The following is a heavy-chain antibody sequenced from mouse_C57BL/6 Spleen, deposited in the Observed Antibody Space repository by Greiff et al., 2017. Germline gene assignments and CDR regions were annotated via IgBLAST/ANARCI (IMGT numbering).Heavy chain of an antibody. V-gene: IGHV1-50*01. Sequence: VQLQQSGAELVKPGASVKLSCKASGYTFTSYWMQWVKQRPGQGLEWIGEIDPSDSYTNYNQKFKGKATLTVDSSSSTAYMQLSSMTSDYSAVYYCARSVLYSHECYFDYWGQGTTLTVSS. CDR2: IDPSDSYT. CDR3: ARSVLYSHECYFDY. CDR1: GYTFTSYW. D-gene: IGHD2-12*01. J-gene: IGHJ2*01.